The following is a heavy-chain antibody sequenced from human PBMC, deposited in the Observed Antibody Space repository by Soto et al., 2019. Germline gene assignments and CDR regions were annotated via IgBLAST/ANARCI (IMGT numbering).Heavy chain of an antibody. CDR2: ISTDNGNT. CDR1: GYTFTSSG. V-gene: IGHV1-18*01. D-gene: IGHD2-15*01. J-gene: IGHJ6*02. CDR3: ARDCSGGGCFSDHHFYYGMDV. Sequence: ASVKVSCKASGYTFTSSGISWVRQAPGQGLEWLGWISTDNGNTNYAQHLQGRVSLTTDTSTSTAYMDLRSLRSDDTAVYYCARDCSGGGCFSDHHFYYGMDVWGQGTTVTVSS.